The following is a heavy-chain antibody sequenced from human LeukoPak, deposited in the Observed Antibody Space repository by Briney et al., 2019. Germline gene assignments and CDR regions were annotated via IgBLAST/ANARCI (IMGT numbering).Heavy chain of an antibody. CDR2: FDPEDGET. D-gene: IGHD6-13*01. J-gene: IGHJ4*02. Sequence: ASVKVSCKISGYTLTEVSMHWVRQAPGKGLEWMGRFDPEDGETLSAQRFQGRLTMTEDTSADTAYTELSSLTSDDTALYYCATGTVSSSWLGIFDFWGQGTLVTVSS. CDR1: GYTLTEVS. CDR3: ATGTVSSSWLGIFDF. V-gene: IGHV1-24*01.